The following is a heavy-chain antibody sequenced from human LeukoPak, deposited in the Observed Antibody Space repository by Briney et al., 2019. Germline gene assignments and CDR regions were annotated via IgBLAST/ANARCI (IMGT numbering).Heavy chain of an antibody. Sequence: PSETLSLTCTVSGGSISSGGYYWSWIRQPPGKGLEWIGYIYYSGSTNYNPSLKSRVTISVDTSKNQFSLKLSSVTAADTAVYYCARMARRYQLLFPPSDYYYGMDVWGQGTTVTVSS. CDR1: GGSISSGGYY. D-gene: IGHD2-2*01. CDR3: ARMARRYQLLFPPSDYYYGMDV. CDR2: IYYSGST. V-gene: IGHV4-61*08. J-gene: IGHJ6*02.